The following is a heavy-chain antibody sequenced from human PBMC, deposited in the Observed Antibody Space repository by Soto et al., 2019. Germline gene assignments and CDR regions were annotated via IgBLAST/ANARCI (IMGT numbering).Heavy chain of an antibody. CDR2: IFDTGST. CDR1: GGSISSDY. V-gene: IGHV4-59*01. D-gene: IGHD3-3*01. CDR3: ARDAIFGPAFNY. J-gene: IGHJ4*02. Sequence: PSETLSLTCTVSGGSISSDYWSWIRQPPGEGLEWIGNIFDTGSTNYNPSLKSRVTISVDTPKNQFSLKLSSVTAADTAVYYCARDAIFGPAFNYWGRGTLVTVSS.